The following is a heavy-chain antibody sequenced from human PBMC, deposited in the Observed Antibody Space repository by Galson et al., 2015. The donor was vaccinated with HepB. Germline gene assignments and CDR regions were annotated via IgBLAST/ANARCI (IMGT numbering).Heavy chain of an antibody. CDR3: ASITMVRGTLGPDSQWSEESDY. J-gene: IGHJ4*02. CDR1: GYTFTSYY. CDR2: INPSGGST. D-gene: IGHD3-10*01. Sequence: SVKVSCKASGYTFTSYYMHWVRQAPGQGLEWMGTINPSGGSTSYAQKFQGRVTMTRDTSTSTVYMELSSLRSEDTAVYYCASITMVRGTLGPDSQWSEESDYWGQGTLVTVSS. V-gene: IGHV1-46*03.